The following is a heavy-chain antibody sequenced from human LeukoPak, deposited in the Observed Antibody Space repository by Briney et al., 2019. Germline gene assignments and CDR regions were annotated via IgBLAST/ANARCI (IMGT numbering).Heavy chain of an antibody. Sequence: GGSLRLSCAASGFTFSSYWMSWVRQAPGKGLEWVANIKQDGSEKYYVDSVKGRFTISRDTAKNSLYLQMNSLRAEDTAVYYCARAVGGYYDSSGYYYNYFDYWGQGTLVTVSS. CDR1: GFTFSSYW. CDR2: IKQDGSEK. D-gene: IGHD3-22*01. J-gene: IGHJ4*02. CDR3: ARAVGGYYDSSGYYYNYFDY. V-gene: IGHV3-7*01.